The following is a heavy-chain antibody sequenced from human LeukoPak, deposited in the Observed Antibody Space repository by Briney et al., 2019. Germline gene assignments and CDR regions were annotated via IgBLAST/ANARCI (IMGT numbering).Heavy chain of an antibody. CDR1: GFTFSSYS. D-gene: IGHD2-21*02. J-gene: IGHJ3*02. Sequence: GSLRLSCAASGFTFSSYSMNWVRQAPGKGLEWVSSISSSSSYIYYADSVKGRFTISRDNAKNSLYLQMNSLRAEDTAVYYCARAPTYCGGDCYDDAFDIWGQGTMVTVSS. V-gene: IGHV3-21*01. CDR3: ARAPTYCGGDCYDDAFDI. CDR2: ISSSSSYI.